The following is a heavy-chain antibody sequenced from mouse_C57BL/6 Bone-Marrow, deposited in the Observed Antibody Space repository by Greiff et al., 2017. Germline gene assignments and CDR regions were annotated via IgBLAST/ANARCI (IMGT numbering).Heavy chain of an antibody. CDR2: INPSSGYT. CDR3: ARLGYYYGSSYVHWYFDV. D-gene: IGHD1-1*01. V-gene: IGHV1-4*01. J-gene: IGHJ1*03. Sequence: QVQLKQSGAELARPGASVKMSCKASGYTFTSYTMHWVKQRPGQGLEWIGYINPSSGYTKYNQKFKDKATLTADKSSSTAYMQLSSLTSEDSAVYYCARLGYYYGSSYVHWYFDVWGTGTTVTVSS. CDR1: GYTFTSYT.